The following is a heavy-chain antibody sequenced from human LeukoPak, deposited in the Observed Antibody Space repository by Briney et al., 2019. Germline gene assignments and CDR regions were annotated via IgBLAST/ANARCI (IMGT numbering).Heavy chain of an antibody. CDR2: ISWNSGSI. CDR1: GFTFDDYA. V-gene: IGHV3-9*01. D-gene: IGHD2-15*01. CDR3: AKGLLRGDAFDI. J-gene: IGHJ3*02. Sequence: GGSLRLSCAASGFTFDDYAMHWARQAPGKGLEWVSGISWNSGSIGYADSVKGRFTISRDNAKNSLYLQMNSLRAEGTALYYCAKGLLRGDAFDIWGQGTMVTVSS.